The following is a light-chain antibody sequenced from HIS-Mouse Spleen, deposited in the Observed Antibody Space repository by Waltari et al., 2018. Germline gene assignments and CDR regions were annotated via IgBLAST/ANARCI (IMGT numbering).Light chain of an antibody. J-gene: IGLJ2*01. CDR1: KLGDKY. CDR2: QDS. Sequence: SYELTQPPSVSVSPGQTASITCSGDKLGDKYACWYQQQPGQSPLLVIYQDSKRPSGIPERFSGSNSGNTATLTISGTQAMDEADYYCQAWDSSTVVFGGGTKLTVL. CDR3: QAWDSSTVV. V-gene: IGLV3-1*01.